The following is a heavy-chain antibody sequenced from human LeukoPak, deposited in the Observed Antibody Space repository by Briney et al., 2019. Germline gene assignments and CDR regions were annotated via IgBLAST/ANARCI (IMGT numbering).Heavy chain of an antibody. V-gene: IGHV4-34*01. Sequence: PSETLSLTCAVYGGSFSGYYWSWIRQPPGKGLEWIGEINHSGSTNYNPSLKSRVTISVDTSKNQFSLKLSSVTAADTAVYYCASSGYYGSGSTDYWGQGTLVTVSS. CDR1: GGSFSGYY. CDR2: INHSGST. J-gene: IGHJ4*02. CDR3: ASSGYYGSGSTDY. D-gene: IGHD3-10*01.